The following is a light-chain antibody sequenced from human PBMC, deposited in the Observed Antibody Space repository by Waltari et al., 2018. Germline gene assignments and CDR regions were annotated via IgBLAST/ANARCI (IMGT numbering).Light chain of an antibody. V-gene: IGKV3-20*01. CDR2: GAS. CDR3: QQYDRSPET. J-gene: IGKJ1*01. CDR1: QSVSSNY. Sequence: EIVLTQSPGTLSLSPGESATLSCRASQSVSSNYLAWYQQTPGQAPRLLIYGASYRDTGIPDRFSGSGSGTDFTLTISRLEPEDFAVYYCQQYDRSPETFGQGTKVEIK.